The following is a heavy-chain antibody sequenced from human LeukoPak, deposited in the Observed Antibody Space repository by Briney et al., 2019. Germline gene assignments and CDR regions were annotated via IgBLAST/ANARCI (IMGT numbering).Heavy chain of an antibody. D-gene: IGHD3-3*01. Sequence: PSETLSLTCTVSGGSISSSNYYWGWIRQPPGKGLEWIGSIYYSGSTYYNPSLKSRVTISVDTSKNQFSLKLSSVTAADTAVYYCARENDFWSGHPPYYYYYMDVWGKGTTVTVSS. CDR2: IYYSGST. CDR3: ARENDFWSGHPPYYYYYMDV. J-gene: IGHJ6*03. CDR1: GGSISSSNYY. V-gene: IGHV4-39*07.